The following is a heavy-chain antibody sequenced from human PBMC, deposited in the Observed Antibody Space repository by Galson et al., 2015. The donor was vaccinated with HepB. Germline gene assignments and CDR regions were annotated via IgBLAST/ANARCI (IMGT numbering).Heavy chain of an antibody. J-gene: IGHJ6*02. V-gene: IGHV3-23*01. CDR3: AKDLADYYGSGSYLAYYYGMDV. D-gene: IGHD3-10*01. Sequence: SGGSTYYADSVKGRFTISRDNSKNTLYLQMNSLRAEDTAVYYCAKDLADYYGSGSYLAYYYGMDVWGQGTTVTVSS. CDR2: SGGST.